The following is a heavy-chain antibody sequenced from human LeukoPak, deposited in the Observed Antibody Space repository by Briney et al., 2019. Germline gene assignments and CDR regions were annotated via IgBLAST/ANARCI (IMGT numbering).Heavy chain of an antibody. D-gene: IGHD3-3*01. CDR3: ARDLPFAYHAFDI. CDR1: GGTFSTYA. J-gene: IGHJ3*02. CDR2: IIPIADIT. Sequence: ASVKVSCKVSGGTFSTYAITWVRRAPGQGLEWMSRIIPIADITHYAQKFQGGVTVTADKSTNTAYMELSRLRSEDTAVYYCARDLPFAYHAFDIWGQGTTVAVSS. V-gene: IGHV1-69*04.